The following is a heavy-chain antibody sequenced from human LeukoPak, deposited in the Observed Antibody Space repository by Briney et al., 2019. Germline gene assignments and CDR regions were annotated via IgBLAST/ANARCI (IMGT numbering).Heavy chain of an antibody. CDR1: GFTFSSYG. V-gene: IGHV3-30*18. CDR2: ISYDGSNK. D-gene: IGHD5-18*01. J-gene: IGHJ4*02. CDR3: AKAPSASGYSYGRDYFDY. Sequence: GRSLRLSCAASGFTFSSYGMHWVRQAPGKGLEWVAVISYDGSNKYYAASVKGRFTISRDNSKNTLYLQMNSLRAEDTAVYYCAKAPSASGYSYGRDYFDYWGQGTLVTVSS.